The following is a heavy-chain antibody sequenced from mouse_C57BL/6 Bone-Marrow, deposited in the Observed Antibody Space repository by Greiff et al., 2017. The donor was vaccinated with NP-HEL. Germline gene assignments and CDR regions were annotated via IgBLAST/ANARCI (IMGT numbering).Heavy chain of an antibody. CDR1: GYSITSGYY. J-gene: IGHJ1*03. CDR3: ARYYGSRYFDV. Sequence: VQLQQSGPGLVKPSQSLSLTCSVTGYSITSGYYWNWIRQFPGNKLEWMGYISYDGSNNYNPSLKNRISITRDTSKNQFFLKLNSVTTEDTATYYCARYYGSRYFDVWGTGTTVTVSS. D-gene: IGHD1-1*01. CDR2: ISYDGSN. V-gene: IGHV3-6*01.